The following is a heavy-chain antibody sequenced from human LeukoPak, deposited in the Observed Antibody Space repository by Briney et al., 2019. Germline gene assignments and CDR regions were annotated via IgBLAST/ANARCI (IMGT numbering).Heavy chain of an antibody. D-gene: IGHD2-15*01. V-gene: IGHV4-39*01. CDR1: GASISSASDY. Sequence: PSETLSLTCAVSGASISSASDYWGWIRQPPGKGLEWLGSIYYGGSTYDNPSLRSRVTISVDTSKNQFSLKLTSVTAADTAVYYCARIGGGSWRNPGYWFDPWGHGNLVTVSS. J-gene: IGHJ5*02. CDR2: IYYGGST. CDR3: ARIGGGSWRNPGYWFDP.